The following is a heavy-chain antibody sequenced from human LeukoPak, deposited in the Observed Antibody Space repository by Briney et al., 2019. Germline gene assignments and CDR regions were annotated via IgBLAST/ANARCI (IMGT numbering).Heavy chain of an antibody. J-gene: IGHJ4*02. V-gene: IGHV3-15*01. CDR1: GFTFSNAW. CDR3: TTASYYGSGAYYVDY. Sequence: GGSLRLSCAASGFTFSNAWMSWVRQAPGKGLEWVGRIKSKTDGGTTASAAPVKGRFTISRDDLKNTLYLQMDSLKTEDTAVYYCTTASYYGSGAYYVDYWGQGTLVTVSS. D-gene: IGHD3-22*01. CDR2: IKSKTDGGTT.